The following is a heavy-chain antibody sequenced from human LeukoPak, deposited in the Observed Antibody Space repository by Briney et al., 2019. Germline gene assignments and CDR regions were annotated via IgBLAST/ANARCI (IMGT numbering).Heavy chain of an antibody. CDR1: GCSINSSSYY. CDR2: IYYSGIT. CDR3: ARHHAGGLNNWFDP. D-gene: IGHD2-15*01. J-gene: IGHJ5*02. V-gene: IGHV4-39*01. Sequence: SETLSLTCTVSGCSINSSSYYWAWIRQPPGKGLEWIASIYYSGITYYNPSLKSRVTISVDTSKNQLSLKLSSVTAADTAVYYCARHHAGGLNNWFDPWGQGTLVTVSS.